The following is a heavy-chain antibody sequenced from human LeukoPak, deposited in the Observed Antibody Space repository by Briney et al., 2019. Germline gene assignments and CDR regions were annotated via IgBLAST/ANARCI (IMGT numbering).Heavy chain of an antibody. Sequence: SETLSLTCAVYGGSFSGYYWSWIRQPPGKGREWLGEINHSGGTNYNPSLKSRVTISVDTSKNQFSLKLSSVTAADTAVYYCARGFGYSYGSRYYYYGMDVWGKGTTVTVSS. CDR3: ARGFGYSYGSRYYYYGMDV. J-gene: IGHJ6*04. V-gene: IGHV4-34*01. CDR2: INHSGGT. CDR1: GGSFSGYY. D-gene: IGHD5-18*01.